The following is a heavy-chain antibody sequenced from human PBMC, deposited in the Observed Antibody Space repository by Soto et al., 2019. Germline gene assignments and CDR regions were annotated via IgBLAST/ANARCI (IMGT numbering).Heavy chain of an antibody. CDR2: ISYDGNDK. Sequence: SLRLSCAASGFTFSRNGMHWVRQAPGKGLEWVAVISYDGNDKYYADSVKGRFTVSRDNSKNTLYLQMKSLRAEDTAVYYCAKTSGAAGPIFNYYFYGMDVWGQGTTVTVPS. CDR1: GFTFSRNG. J-gene: IGHJ6*02. CDR3: AKTSGAAGPIFNYYFYGMDV. D-gene: IGHD6-13*01. V-gene: IGHV3-30*18.